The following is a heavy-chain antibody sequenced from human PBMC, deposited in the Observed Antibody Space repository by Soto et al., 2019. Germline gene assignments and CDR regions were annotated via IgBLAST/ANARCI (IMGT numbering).Heavy chain of an antibody. V-gene: IGHV1-8*01. J-gene: IGHJ2*01. CDR3: ARGRSSYGDYVNWYFDL. CDR1: GYTFTNYD. D-gene: IGHD4-17*01. Sequence: QVPLVQSGAEVKKPGASVKVSCKASGYTFTNYDINWLRQATGQGLEWMGWMNPNSGNTGHAQKFQGRVTMTRNTSISTAYMELSSLRSDDTAVYYCARGRSSYGDYVNWYFDLWGRGTLVTVSS. CDR2: MNPNSGNT.